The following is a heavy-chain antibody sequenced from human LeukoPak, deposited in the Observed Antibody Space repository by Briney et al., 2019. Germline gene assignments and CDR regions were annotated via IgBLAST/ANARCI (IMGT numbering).Heavy chain of an antibody. CDR3: AKAPNAYCSGGSCYPFDY. J-gene: IGHJ4*02. D-gene: IGHD2-15*01. Sequence: GGSLRLSCAASGFTFSNYEMNWVRQAPGKGLEWVSAISGSGGSTYYADSVKGRFTISRDNSKNTLYLQMNSLRAEDTAVYYCAKAPNAYCSGGSCYPFDYWGQGTLVTVSS. CDR2: ISGSGGST. V-gene: IGHV3-23*01. CDR1: GFTFSNYE.